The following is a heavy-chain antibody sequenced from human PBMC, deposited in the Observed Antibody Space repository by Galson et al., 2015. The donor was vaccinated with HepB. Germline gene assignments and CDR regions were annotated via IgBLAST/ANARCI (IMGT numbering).Heavy chain of an antibody. D-gene: IGHD3-22*01. CDR1: GFTFSTYN. CDR2: ISSTSSYI. CDR3: ARDLHHESSGYYYGY. J-gene: IGHJ4*02. V-gene: IGHV3-21*01. Sequence: SLRLSCAASGFTFSTYNMNWVRQAPGKGLEWVSSISSTSSYIYYADSVKGRFTVSRDNAKNSLYLQVNSLRAEDTAVYYRARDLHHESSGYYYGYRGQGTLVTVSS.